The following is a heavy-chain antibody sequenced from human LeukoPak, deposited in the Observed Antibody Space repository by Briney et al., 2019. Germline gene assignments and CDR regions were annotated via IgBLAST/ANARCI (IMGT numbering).Heavy chain of an antibody. CDR3: ARGDPLWFGEGGVDY. CDR1: GGSISSYN. V-gene: IGHV4-59*01. CDR2: IYYSGST. D-gene: IGHD3-10*01. J-gene: IGHJ4*02. Sequence: SETLSLTCTVSGGSISSYNWSWIRQPPGKGLEWIGYIYYSGSTNYNPSLKSRVTISVDTSKNQFSLKLSSVTAADTAVYYCARGDPLWFGEGGVDYWGQGTLVTVSS.